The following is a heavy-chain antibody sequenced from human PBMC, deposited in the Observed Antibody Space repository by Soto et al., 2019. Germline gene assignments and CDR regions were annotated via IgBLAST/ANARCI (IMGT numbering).Heavy chain of an antibody. Sequence: PSETLSLTCTFSSGSISSYYWTWIRQPPGKGLEWIGYIYHSGSTNYNPSTKYNPSLKSRVTISIDISRSHFSLKLSSVTAADTAVYYCARDSSGYYADWGQGTLVTVSS. CDR1: SGSISSYY. CDR2: IYHSGST. V-gene: IGHV4-59*01. J-gene: IGHJ4*02. D-gene: IGHD5-12*01. CDR3: ARDSSGYYAD.